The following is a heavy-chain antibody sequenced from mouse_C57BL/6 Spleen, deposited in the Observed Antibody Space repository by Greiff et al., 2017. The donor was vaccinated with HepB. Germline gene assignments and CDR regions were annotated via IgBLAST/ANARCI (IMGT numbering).Heavy chain of an antibody. V-gene: IGHV1-19*01. CDR1: GYTFTDYY. Sequence: EVQLQQSGPVLVKPGASVKMSCKASGYTFTDYYMNWVKQSHGKSLEWIGVINPYNGGTSYNQKFKGKATLNVDKSSSTAYMELNSLTSEDSAVYYCASGRAGYDYAMDYWVQGTSVTVSS. CDR2: INPYNGGT. D-gene: IGHD2-2*01. J-gene: IGHJ4*01. CDR3: ASGRAGYDYAMDY.